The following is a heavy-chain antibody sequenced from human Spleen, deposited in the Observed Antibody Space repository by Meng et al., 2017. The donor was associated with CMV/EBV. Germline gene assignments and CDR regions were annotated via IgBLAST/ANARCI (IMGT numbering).Heavy chain of an antibody. CDR1: GYSFTGYY. CDR3: ARQCSGGSCYSDPPPYYYYGMDV. Sequence: ASVKVSCKASGYSFTGYYIHWVRQAPGQGLEWMGWINPENGDTNYAQKFQGRVTLSGDTPISTAYMELNSLRSEDTAVYYCARQCSGGSCYSDPPPYYYYGMDVWGQGTTVTVSS. CDR2: INPENGDT. V-gene: IGHV1-2*02. D-gene: IGHD2-15*01. J-gene: IGHJ6*02.